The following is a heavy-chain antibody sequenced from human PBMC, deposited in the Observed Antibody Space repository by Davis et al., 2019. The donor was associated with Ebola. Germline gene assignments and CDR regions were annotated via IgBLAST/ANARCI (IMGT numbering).Heavy chain of an antibody. CDR1: GGSISSHY. Sequence: MPSETLSLTCTVSGGSISSHYWSWIRQSPGKGLEWIGYMYYSGSTNYNPSLKSRVTISAESSKNQFSLKLSSVTAADTAVYFCARGLRTLRTYFYYYGLDVWGQGTTVTVSS. CDR3: ARGLRTLRTYFYYYGLDV. CDR2: MYYSGST. D-gene: IGHD4-17*01. V-gene: IGHV4-59*11. J-gene: IGHJ6*02.